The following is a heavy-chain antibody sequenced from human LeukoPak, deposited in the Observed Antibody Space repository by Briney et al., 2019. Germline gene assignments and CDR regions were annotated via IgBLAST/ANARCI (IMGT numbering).Heavy chain of an antibody. J-gene: IGHJ5*02. CDR1: GGTCSSYA. CDR3: ARDPLYCSGGSCYSADNWFDP. V-gene: IGHV1-69*06. D-gene: IGHD2-15*01. CDR2: IIPIFSTA. Sequence: SVKVSCKASGGTCSSYAISWVRQAPGQGLEWMGGIIPIFSTANYAQKFQGRVTITADKSTSTAYMELSSLRSEDTAVYYCARDPLYCSGGSCYSADNWFDPWGQGTLVTVSS.